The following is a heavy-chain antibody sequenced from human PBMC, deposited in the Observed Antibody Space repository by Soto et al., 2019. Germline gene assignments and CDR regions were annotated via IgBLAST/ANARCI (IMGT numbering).Heavy chain of an antibody. J-gene: IGHJ6*02. Sequence: QVQLVQSGAEVKKPGASVKVSRKASGDTFSSYDIKWVRQATGQGLEWMGWMNPNSGNTGYAQKFQGRVTMTRNTSISTTYMELSSLRFEDTAVYYCARGRNGMDVWGQGTTVTVSS. CDR1: GDTFSSYD. CDR3: ARGRNGMDV. V-gene: IGHV1-8*01. CDR2: MNPNSGNT.